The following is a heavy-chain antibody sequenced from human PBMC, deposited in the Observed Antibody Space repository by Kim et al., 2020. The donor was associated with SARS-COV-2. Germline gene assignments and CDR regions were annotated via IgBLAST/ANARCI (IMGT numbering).Heavy chain of an antibody. CDR2: ISGSGGST. J-gene: IGHJ6*02. D-gene: IGHD6-13*01. Sequence: GGSLRLSCAASGFTFSSYAMSWVRQAPGKGLEWVSAISGSGGSTYYADSVKGRFTISRDNSKNTLYLQMNSLRAEDTAVYYCAKKGSSSWYYGMDVWGQGTTVTVSS. V-gene: IGHV3-23*01. CDR3: AKKGSSSWYYGMDV. CDR1: GFTFSSYA.